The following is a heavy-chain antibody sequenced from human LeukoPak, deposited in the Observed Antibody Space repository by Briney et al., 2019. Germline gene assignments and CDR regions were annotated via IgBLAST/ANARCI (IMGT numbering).Heavy chain of an antibody. V-gene: IGHV1-2*02. D-gene: IGHD6-13*01. CDR1: GYTFTGYY. J-gene: IGHJ5*02. Sequence: ASVKVSCKASGYTFTGYYMHWVRQAPGQGLEWMGWINPNSGGTNHAQRFQGRVTMTRDTSTSTAYMELSSLTSEDTARYYCARDGSSSWYREFDPWGQGTLVTVSS. CDR3: ARDGSSSWYREFDP. CDR2: INPNSGGT.